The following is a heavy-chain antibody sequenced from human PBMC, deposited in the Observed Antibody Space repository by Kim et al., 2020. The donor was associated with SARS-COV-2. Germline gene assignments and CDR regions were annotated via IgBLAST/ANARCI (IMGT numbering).Heavy chain of an antibody. V-gene: IGHV3-15*01. Sequence: GGSLRLSCAASGFTFSNAWMSWVRQAPGKGLEWVGRIKSKTDGGTTDYAAPVKGRFTISRDDSKNTLYLQMNSLKTEDTAVYYCTTPGAYCSSTSCLYYYYGMDVWGQGTTVTVSS. CDR1: GFTFSNAW. CDR2: IKSKTDGGTT. D-gene: IGHD2-2*01. J-gene: IGHJ6*02. CDR3: TTPGAYCSSTSCLYYYYGMDV.